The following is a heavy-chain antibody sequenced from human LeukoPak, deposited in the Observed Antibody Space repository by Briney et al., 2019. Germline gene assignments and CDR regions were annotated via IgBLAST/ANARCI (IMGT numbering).Heavy chain of an antibody. CDR2: ISGSGGST. CDR3: AKGRGASLRSFDI. D-gene: IGHD1-26*01. Sequence: PGGSLRLSCAASGFTFTTHSMIWVRQAPGKGLEWVSGISGSGGSTYYADSVKGRFSISRDNSKNTLYVQMNSLRVEDTALYYCAKGRGASLRSFDIWGQGTMVTASS. J-gene: IGHJ3*02. V-gene: IGHV3-23*01. CDR1: GFTFTTHS.